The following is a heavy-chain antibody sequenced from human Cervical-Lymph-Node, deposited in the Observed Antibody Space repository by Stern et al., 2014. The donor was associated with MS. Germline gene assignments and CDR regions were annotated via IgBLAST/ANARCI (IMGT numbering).Heavy chain of an antibody. J-gene: IGHJ4*02. CDR2: ISYDGSDT. Sequence: MHLVESGGGVVQPGRSLRLTCPVFGFTFSSYGMHWVRQAPGTGLEWGSVISYDGSDTYYAESVKGRFTISRDNSKNTLYLEMRSLRPEDTAVYYCVKRGITEVRGVRLGDYWGPGTLVIVSS. CDR3: VKRGITEVRGVRLGDY. D-gene: IGHD3-10*01. CDR1: GFTFSSYG. V-gene: IGHV3-30*18.